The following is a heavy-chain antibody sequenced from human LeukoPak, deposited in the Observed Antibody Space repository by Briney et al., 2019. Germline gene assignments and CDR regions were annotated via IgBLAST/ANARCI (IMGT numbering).Heavy chain of an antibody. J-gene: IGHJ5*01. V-gene: IGHV3-74*03. Sequence: GGSLRLSCAASGFTFSVKWMHWVRQAPGKGLVWVSRIKDDGSSTTYADSVKGRFTISRDNAKNTLDLQMDSLRAEDTAVYYCARSDWLDSWGQGNLVIVSS. CDR3: ARSDWLDS. CDR1: GFTFSVKW. CDR2: IKDDGSST.